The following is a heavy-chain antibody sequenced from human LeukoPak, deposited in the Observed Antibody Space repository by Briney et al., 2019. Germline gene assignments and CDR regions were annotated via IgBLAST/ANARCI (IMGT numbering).Heavy chain of an antibody. CDR1: GGSISSYY. CDR3: ARLLRAFPDF. V-gene: IGHV4-59*08. J-gene: IGHJ4*02. Sequence: SETLSLTCTVSGGSISSYYWSWIRQPPGKGLEWIGYIYYSGSTNYNPSLKSRVTISVDTSKNQFSLILSSVTAADTAVYYCARLLRAFPDFWGQGTLVTVSS. D-gene: IGHD2-21*01. CDR2: IYYSGST.